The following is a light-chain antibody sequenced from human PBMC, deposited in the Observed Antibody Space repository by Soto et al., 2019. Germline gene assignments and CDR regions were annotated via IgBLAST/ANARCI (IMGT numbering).Light chain of an antibody. CDR1: TGAVTSGYY. J-gene: IGLJ2*01. CDR3: LLYYGGAQGV. Sequence: AVVTQEPSLTVSPGGTVTLTCASSTGAVTSGYYPNWFQQKPGQAPRALTYSTSNKHSWTPARFSGSLLGGKAALTLSGVQPEDEAEYYCLLYYGGAQGVFGGGTKLTVL. CDR2: STS. V-gene: IGLV7-43*01.